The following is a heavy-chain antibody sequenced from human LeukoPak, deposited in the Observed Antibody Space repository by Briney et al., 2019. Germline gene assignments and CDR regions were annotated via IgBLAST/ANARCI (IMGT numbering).Heavy chain of an antibody. D-gene: IGHD4-11*01. CDR3: ARDRDYSNTERGFDY. J-gene: IGHJ4*02. Sequence: SVTVPRQTCGYTFTDYYIHWVRQAQTPGREWLGWINPNSGETNSAQKFQGRVTMTGDTSISTAYMELRRVTSDDTAVYYCARDRDYSNTERGFDYWGQGTLVTVSS. V-gene: IGHV1-2*02. CDR1: GYTFTDYY. CDR2: INPNSGET.